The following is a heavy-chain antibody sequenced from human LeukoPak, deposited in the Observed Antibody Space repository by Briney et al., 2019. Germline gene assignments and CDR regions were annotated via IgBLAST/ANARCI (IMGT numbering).Heavy chain of an antibody. CDR2: IYYTGNT. J-gene: IGHJ1*01. D-gene: IGHD2-21*02. CDR1: GASISSGSYY. V-gene: IGHV4-39*01. CDR3: ATIAEFCGGDCYSEYLQQ. Sequence: PSETLSLTCTVSGASISSGSYYWGWIRQPPGKGLEWIGSIYYTGNTYYNPSLNSRVTISVDTSKKQFSLKLSSVTAADTAVYYCATIAEFCGGDCYSEYLQQWGQGTLVTVSS.